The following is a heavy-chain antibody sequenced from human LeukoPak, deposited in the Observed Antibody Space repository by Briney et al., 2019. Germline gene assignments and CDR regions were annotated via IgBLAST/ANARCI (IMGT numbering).Heavy chain of an antibody. CDR1: GFTVSRNY. D-gene: IGHD4-23*01. V-gene: IGHV3-53*01. CDR2: IYTGGST. Sequence: GGSLRLSCAATGFTVSRNYMTWVRQAPGKGLEWVSVIYTGGSTYSADSVKGRFTISRDNSKNTLYLQMNSLRAEDTAMYYCARDGGNPPRDAFDIWGQGTMVTVPS. CDR3: ARDGGNPPRDAFDI. J-gene: IGHJ3*02.